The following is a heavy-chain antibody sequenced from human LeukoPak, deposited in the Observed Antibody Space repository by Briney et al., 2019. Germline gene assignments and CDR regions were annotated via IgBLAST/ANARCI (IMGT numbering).Heavy chain of an antibody. CDR3: AKDYSESRVADVFFEY. J-gene: IGHJ4*02. Sequence: PGGSLRLSCAASGLTFSDYAMSWFRQAPGKGREWVSGITSGFTPHYADSVKGRFTISRDNSKNTFHLQLNSLRAEDTAVYYCAKDYSESRVADVFFEYWGQGTLVTVSS. CDR1: GLTFSDYA. V-gene: IGHV3-23*01. CDR2: ITSGFTP. D-gene: IGHD2-15*01.